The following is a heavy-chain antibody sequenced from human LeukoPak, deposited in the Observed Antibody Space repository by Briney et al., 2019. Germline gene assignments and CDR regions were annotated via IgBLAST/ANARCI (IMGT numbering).Heavy chain of an antibody. D-gene: IGHD2-15*01. CDR1: GYSFTSYY. J-gene: IGHJ4*02. CDR2: INPNSGGT. CDR3: ARVSGCSSASCYLYNFDC. V-gene: IGHV1-2*02. Sequence: ASVKVSCKASGYSFTSYYMHWVRQAPGQGLEGMGWINPNSGGTNYAQKFQGRVSMTRDTSISTAYMELSRLRSDDTAVYYCARVSGCSSASCYLYNFDCWGQGTLVTVSS.